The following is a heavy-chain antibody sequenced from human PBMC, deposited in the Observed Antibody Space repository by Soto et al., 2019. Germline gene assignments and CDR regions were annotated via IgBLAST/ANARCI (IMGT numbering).Heavy chain of an antibody. CDR3: ARQAVFAAERASQVTVYYYGMDV. CDR2: IYPGDSDT. V-gene: IGHV5-51*01. CDR1: GYTFTSYG. Sequence: KVSCKASGYTFTSYGISWVRQAPGQGLEWMGIIYPGDSDTRYSPSFQGQVTISADKSISTAYLQWSSLKASDTAMYYCARQAVFAAERASQVTVYYYGMDVWGQGTTVTVSS. D-gene: IGHD1-1*01. J-gene: IGHJ6*02.